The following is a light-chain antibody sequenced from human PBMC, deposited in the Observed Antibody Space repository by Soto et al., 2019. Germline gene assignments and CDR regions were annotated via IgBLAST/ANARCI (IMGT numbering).Light chain of an antibody. CDR3: QQYNSYWT. Sequence: DIQMTQSPSTLSASVGDRVTITCRASQSISSWLAWYQQKPGKAPKLLIYKASSLESGVPSRFSGSGSGTEFTLTISSLKPDDFATYYCQQYNSYWTFGKGTKVEIK. J-gene: IGKJ1*01. CDR2: KAS. V-gene: IGKV1-5*03. CDR1: QSISSW.